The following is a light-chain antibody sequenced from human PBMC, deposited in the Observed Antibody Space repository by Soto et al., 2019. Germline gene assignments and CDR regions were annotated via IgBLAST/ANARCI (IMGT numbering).Light chain of an antibody. CDR2: DAS. CDR1: QSVGSY. Sequence: EIVLTQSPATLSLSPGERATLSRRASQSVGSYLAWFQVKPGQAPRLLIYDASDRATGVPDRFSGSGSGTDFTLTIRSLEPEDFALYFCQQRGDWPPAITFGQGTRLEIK. CDR3: QQRGDWPPAIT. V-gene: IGKV3-11*01. J-gene: IGKJ5*01.